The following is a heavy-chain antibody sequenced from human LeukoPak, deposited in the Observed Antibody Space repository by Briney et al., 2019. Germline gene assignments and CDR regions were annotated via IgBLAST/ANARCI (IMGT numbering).Heavy chain of an antibody. CDR1: GGSVSSSSYF. CDR3: ARDGNPWNLDV. Sequence: SETLSLTCTVSGGSVSSSSYFWGWIRQPPGKGLDWVGSIDDSGSTYYNPSLKSRVTISVDTSKNQFSLRLSSVTAADTAVYYCARDGNPWNLDVWGRGTLVTVSS. D-gene: IGHD1-14*01. V-gene: IGHV4-39*02. CDR2: IDDSGST. J-gene: IGHJ2*01.